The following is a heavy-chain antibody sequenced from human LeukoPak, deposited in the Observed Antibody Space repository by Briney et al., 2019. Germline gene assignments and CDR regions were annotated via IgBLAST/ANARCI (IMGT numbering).Heavy chain of an antibody. CDR1: GDYISSYY. J-gene: IGHJ4*02. V-gene: IGHV4-59*01. D-gene: IGHD4-17*01. CDR2: IYYTGST. CDR3: TRVPISTTARGYFDY. Sequence: SETLSLTCTVSGDYISSYYWNWIRQPPGKGLEWIGYIYYTGSTNYNPSLKSRVTMSVAASKKQFSLKLTSVAAADTAVYYCTRVPISTTARGYFDYWGQGTLVTVSS.